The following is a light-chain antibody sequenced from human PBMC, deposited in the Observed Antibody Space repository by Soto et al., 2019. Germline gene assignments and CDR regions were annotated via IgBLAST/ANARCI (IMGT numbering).Light chain of an antibody. CDR2: GAS. Sequence: EIVLTQSPGTLSLSPGERATLSCRASQSVSSSYLAWYQQKPGQAPRLLIYGASSRATGIPDRFSGSGSGTDFTLTISRLEPEDFAGYYCQQYGSSVITFGQGTRLEIK. V-gene: IGKV3-20*01. CDR1: QSVSSSY. CDR3: QQYGSSVIT. J-gene: IGKJ5*01.